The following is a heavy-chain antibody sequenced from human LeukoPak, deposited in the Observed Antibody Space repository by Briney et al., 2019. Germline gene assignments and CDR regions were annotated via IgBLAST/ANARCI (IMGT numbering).Heavy chain of an antibody. CDR1: DGSISGYY. D-gene: IGHD2-15*01. J-gene: IGHJ4*02. V-gene: IGHV4-59*08. CDR3: ARHQQYCSGGTCYPLGAFDY. Sequence: SETLSLTCTVSDGSISGYYWNWIRQPPGKGLEWIGYVYYTGSTTYNPSLESRVTISVDTSKNQFSLRLSSVTAADTAVYYCARHQQYCSGGTCYPLGAFDYWGQGTLVTVSS. CDR2: VYYTGST.